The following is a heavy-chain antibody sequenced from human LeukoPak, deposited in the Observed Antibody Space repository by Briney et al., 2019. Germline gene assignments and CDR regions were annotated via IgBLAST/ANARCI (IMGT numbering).Heavy chain of an antibody. J-gene: IGHJ4*02. CDR3: ARGRGVSMFFY. CDR1: GASISSYY. V-gene: IGHV4-59*01. CDR2: IYSSGST. D-gene: IGHD3-10*01. Sequence: PSETLSLTCTVSGASISSYYWNWIRQPPGKGLEWIGYIYSSGSTNYNPSLKSRVTISVDTSKNQFSLKLSSVTAADTAVYYCARGRGVSMFFYWGQGTLVTVSS.